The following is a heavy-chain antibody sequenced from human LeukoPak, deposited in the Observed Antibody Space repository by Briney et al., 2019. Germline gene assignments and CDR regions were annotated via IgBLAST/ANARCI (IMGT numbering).Heavy chain of an antibody. D-gene: IGHD3-16*02. V-gene: IGHV3-23*01. CDR3: AKRAKNYDYVWGSYPLGY. CDR1: GFTFSRYA. Sequence: TGGSLRLSCAASGFTFSRYAMSWVRQAPGKGLEWVSAISGSGGSTYYADSVKGRFTISRDNSKNTLYLQMNSLRAEDTAVYYCAKRAKNYDYVWGSYPLGYWGQGTLVTVSS. CDR2: ISGSGGST. J-gene: IGHJ4*02.